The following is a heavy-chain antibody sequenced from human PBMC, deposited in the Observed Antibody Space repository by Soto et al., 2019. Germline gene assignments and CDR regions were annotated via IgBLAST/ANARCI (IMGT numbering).Heavy chain of an antibody. Sequence: PGGSLRLSCAASGFTFSSYAIHWVRQAPGKGLEWVAVISNDGSNQFYADSVKGRFTTSRDNSKNTLYLQMNSLRADDTAVYYCARERGXQLWYANSDDALDIWGQGTMVTVSS. D-gene: IGHD5-18*01. CDR3: ARERGXQLWYANSDDALDI. J-gene: IGHJ3*02. CDR1: GFTFSSYA. V-gene: IGHV3-30-3*01. CDR2: ISNDGSNQ.